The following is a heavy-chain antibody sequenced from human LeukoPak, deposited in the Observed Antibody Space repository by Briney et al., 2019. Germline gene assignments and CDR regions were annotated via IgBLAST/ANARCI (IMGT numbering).Heavy chain of an antibody. Sequence: GGSLRLSCVASGFTFSGYAMSWVRQAPGKGLEWVSYISSSSSTIYCADSVKGRFTISRDNAKNSLYLQMNSLRAEDTAVYYCAVAQPAAPFDYWGQGTLVTVSS. D-gene: IGHD2-2*01. V-gene: IGHV3-48*01. CDR1: GFTFSGYA. J-gene: IGHJ4*02. CDR3: AVAQPAAPFDY. CDR2: ISSSSSTI.